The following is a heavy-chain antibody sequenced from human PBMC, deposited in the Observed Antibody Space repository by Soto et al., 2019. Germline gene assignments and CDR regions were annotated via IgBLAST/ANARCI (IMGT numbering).Heavy chain of an antibody. D-gene: IGHD4-17*01. V-gene: IGHV3-23*01. CDR3: AKVPLRPYYFDY. CDR2: VSAGGDNT. Sequence: VVSLRLSCTASGCTFANYAMHWVRQAPGKGLEWVSRVSAGGDNTDYADAVKGRFTISRDNSKNTLFLQMTSLRAEDTALYYCAKVPLRPYYFDYWGPGTMVTVSS. CDR1: GCTFANYA. J-gene: IGHJ4*02.